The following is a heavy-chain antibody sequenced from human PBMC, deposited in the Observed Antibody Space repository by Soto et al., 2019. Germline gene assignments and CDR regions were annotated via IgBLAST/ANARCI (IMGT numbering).Heavy chain of an antibody. J-gene: IGHJ4*02. D-gene: IGHD3-10*01. CDR1: GYAFTTYG. V-gene: IGHV1-18*01. Sequence: QGHLLQSGAEVTKPGASLKFSGKGSGYAFTTYGITWVRQAPGQGLEWMGWISAHNGNTNYAQKLQGRVTVTRDTSTSTAYMELRSLRSDDTAVYYCARGRYGEYWGQGALVTVSS. CDR3: ARGRYGEY. CDR2: ISAHNGNT.